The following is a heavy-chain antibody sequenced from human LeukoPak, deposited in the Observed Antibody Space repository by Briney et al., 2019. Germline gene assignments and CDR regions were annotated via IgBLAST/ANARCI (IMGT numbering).Heavy chain of an antibody. CDR3: ARSGQHLFDF. Sequence: GGSLRLSCAASGFTFKIYAMSWVRQAPGKGLEWVSVISGGGDTTKNADSVKGRFTISRDNSKNTLYLQMNSLRAEGTAIYYCARSGQHLFDFWGQGTLATVSS. CDR1: GFTFKIYA. CDR2: ISGGGDTT. D-gene: IGHD6-13*01. V-gene: IGHV3-23*01. J-gene: IGHJ4*02.